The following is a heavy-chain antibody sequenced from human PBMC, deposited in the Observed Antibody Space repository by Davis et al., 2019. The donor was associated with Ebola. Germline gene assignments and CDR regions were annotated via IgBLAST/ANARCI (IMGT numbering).Heavy chain of an antibody. J-gene: IGHJ5*02. CDR1: GGSISSGGYS. D-gene: IGHD3-10*01. V-gene: IGHV4-61*05. CDR3: ARRGITMVRGVIITSNWFDP. CDR2: IYYSGST. Sequence: MPSETLSLTCAVSGGSISSGGYSWSWIRRPPGKGLEWIGYIYYSGSTIYNPSLKSRVTISVDKSKNQFSLKLSSVTAADTAVYYCARRGITMVRGVIITSNWFDPWGQGTLVTVSS.